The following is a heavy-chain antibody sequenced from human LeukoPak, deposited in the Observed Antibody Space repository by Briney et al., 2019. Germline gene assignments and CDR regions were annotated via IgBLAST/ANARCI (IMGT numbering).Heavy chain of an antibody. V-gene: IGHV3-23*01. CDR1: GFSFSSYW. CDR2: ISGSGGST. J-gene: IGHJ4*02. D-gene: IGHD3-10*01. Sequence: GGSLRLSCAASGFSFSSYWMTWGRQAPGKGLEWVSAISGSGGSTYYADSVKGRFTISRDNSKNTLYLQMNSLRAEDTAVYYCAKDQTRNYYGSGSYDYWGQGTLVTVSS. CDR3: AKDQTRNYYGSGSYDY.